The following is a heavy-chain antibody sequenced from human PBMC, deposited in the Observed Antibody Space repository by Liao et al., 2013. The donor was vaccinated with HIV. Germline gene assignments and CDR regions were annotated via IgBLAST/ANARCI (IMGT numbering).Heavy chain of an antibody. Sequence: QVQLQESGPGLVKPSQTLSLTCTVSGGSISSGSYYWNWFRQPAGKGLEWIGRIFASGSTRYNPSLKSRVTMSIDPSNNQFSLRLNSVTAADTAVYYCARDLKKILSGTYPKYYFDFWGRGTLVTVSS. V-gene: IGHV4-61*02. CDR3: ARDLKKILSGTYPKYYFDF. CDR1: GGSISSGSYY. D-gene: IGHD1-26*01. CDR2: IFASGST. J-gene: IGHJ2*01.